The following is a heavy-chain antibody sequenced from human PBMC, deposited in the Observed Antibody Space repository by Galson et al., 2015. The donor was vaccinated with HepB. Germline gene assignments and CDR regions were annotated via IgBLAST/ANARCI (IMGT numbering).Heavy chain of an antibody. Sequence: VKVSCKGSGYIFSGYYMHWVRQAPGQGLEWMGRINPNSGGADYAQKFQGRVTMTSDTSISTAYMELSRLRSDDTAFYYCAREYDYVWGSSPSGNYYYAMDVWGQGTTVIVSS. CDR2: INPNSGGA. CDR3: AREYDYVWGSSPSGNYYYAMDV. J-gene: IGHJ6*02. CDR1: GYIFSGYY. V-gene: IGHV1-2*06. D-gene: IGHD3-16*01.